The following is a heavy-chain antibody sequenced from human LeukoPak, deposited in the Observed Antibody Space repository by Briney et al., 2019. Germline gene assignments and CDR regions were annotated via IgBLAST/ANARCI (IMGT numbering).Heavy chain of an antibody. V-gene: IGHV3-7*01. CDR2: IKQDGSEK. D-gene: IGHD3-10*01. CDR1: GFTFSSYW. J-gene: IGHJ4*02. Sequence: GGSLRLSCAASGFTFSSYWMSWVRQAPGKGLEWVANIKQDGSEKYYVDSVKGRFTISRDNAKNSLYLQMSSLRAEDTAVYYCARDLGMVRGIIGYWGQGTLVTVSS. CDR3: ARDLGMVRGIIGY.